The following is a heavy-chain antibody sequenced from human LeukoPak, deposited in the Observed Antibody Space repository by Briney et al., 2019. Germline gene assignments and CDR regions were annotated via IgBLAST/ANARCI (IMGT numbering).Heavy chain of an antibody. Sequence: ASVKVSCKASGYTFTGYYMHWVRQAPGQGLEWMGWINPNSGGTNYAQKFQGRVTMTRDTSISTAYMELSRLRSDDTAVYYCATAAVAGDAFDIWGQGTMVTVSS. D-gene: IGHD6-19*01. CDR1: GYTFTGYY. CDR3: ATAAVAGDAFDI. J-gene: IGHJ3*02. CDR2: INPNSGGT. V-gene: IGHV1-2*02.